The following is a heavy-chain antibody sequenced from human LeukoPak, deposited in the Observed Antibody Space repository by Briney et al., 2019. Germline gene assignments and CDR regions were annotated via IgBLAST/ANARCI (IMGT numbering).Heavy chain of an antibody. CDR1: GGSISSYH. D-gene: IGHD4-23*01. V-gene: IGHV4-59*08. CDR3: ATLTTVVTAYYFDY. J-gene: IGHJ4*02. Sequence: PSETLSLTCTVSGGSISSYHWSWIRQPPGKGLEWIGFFYYSGSTNYNPSLKSRVTISVDTSKSQFSLKLTSVTAADTAVYYCATLTTVVTAYYFDYWGQGTLVTVSS. CDR2: FYYSGST.